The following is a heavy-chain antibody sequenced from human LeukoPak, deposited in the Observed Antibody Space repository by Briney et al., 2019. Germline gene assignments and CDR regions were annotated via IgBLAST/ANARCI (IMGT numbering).Heavy chain of an antibody. CDR1: GFTFSNYR. J-gene: IGHJ4*02. CDR3: ARDRSLSVAGTFDF. V-gene: IGHV3-48*02. Sequence: GGSLRLTCTGSGFTFSNYRMNWVRQAPGKGPEWISYSNAAGSPVSYAESVQGRFTISRDNAKNSLYLEMNSLRDDDTAVYYCARDRSLSVAGTFDFWGQGSLVTVSS. CDR2: SNAAGSPV. D-gene: IGHD6-19*01.